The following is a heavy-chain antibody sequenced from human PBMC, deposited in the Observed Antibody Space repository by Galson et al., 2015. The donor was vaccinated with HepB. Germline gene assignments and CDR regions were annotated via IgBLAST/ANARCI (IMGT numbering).Heavy chain of an antibody. V-gene: IGHV1-46*01. J-gene: IGHJ6*02. Sequence: SVKVSCKASGYTFTSYDINWVRQATGQGLEWMGIINPSGGSTSYAQKFQGRVTMTRDTSTSTVYMELSSLRSEDTAVYYCARGGSSSSAVYYYYGMDVWGQGTTVTVSS. CDR2: INPSGGST. CDR3: ARGGSSSSAVYYYYGMDV. D-gene: IGHD6-6*01. CDR1: GYTFTSYD.